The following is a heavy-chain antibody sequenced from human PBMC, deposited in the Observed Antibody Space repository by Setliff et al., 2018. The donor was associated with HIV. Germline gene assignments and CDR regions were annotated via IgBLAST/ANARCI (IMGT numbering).Heavy chain of an antibody. CDR3: ARTLPQYTNLFDY. V-gene: IGHV1-2*02. CDR2: INPNSGGT. Sequence: ASVKVSCKASGYTFTSYAMNWARQVPGQGLEWMGWINPNSGGTDYAQKFQGRVTMTRDTSISTAYMELSRLRSDDTAVYYCARTLPQYTNLFDYWGQGTLVTVSS. J-gene: IGHJ4*02. D-gene: IGHD5-18*01. CDR1: GYTFTSYA.